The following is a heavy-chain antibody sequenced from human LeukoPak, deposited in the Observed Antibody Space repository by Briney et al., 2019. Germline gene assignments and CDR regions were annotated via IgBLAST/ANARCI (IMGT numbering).Heavy chain of an antibody. V-gene: IGHV3-21*01. CDR3: ARELAVAGSEFDY. Sequence: GGSLRLSCAASGFTFSSYAMSWVRQAPGKGLEWVSSISSSSSYIYYADSVKGRFTISRDNAKNSLYLQMNNLRAEDTAVYYCARELAVAGSEFDYWGQGTLVTVSS. CDR1: GFTFSSYA. J-gene: IGHJ4*02. D-gene: IGHD6-19*01. CDR2: ISSSSSYI.